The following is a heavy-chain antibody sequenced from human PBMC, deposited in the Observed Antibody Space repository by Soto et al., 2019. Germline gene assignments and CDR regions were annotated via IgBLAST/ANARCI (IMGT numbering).Heavy chain of an antibody. V-gene: IGHV4-34*01. D-gene: IGHD3-10*01. J-gene: IGHJ6*03. CDR2: INHSGST. Sequence: SETLSLTCAVYGGSFSGYYWSWIRQPPGKGLEWIGEINHSGSTNYNPSLKSRVTISVDTSKNQFSLKLSSVTAADTAVYYCARGGGSGDYYYMDVWGKGTSVTVSS. CDR1: GGSFSGYY. CDR3: ARGGGSGDYYYMDV.